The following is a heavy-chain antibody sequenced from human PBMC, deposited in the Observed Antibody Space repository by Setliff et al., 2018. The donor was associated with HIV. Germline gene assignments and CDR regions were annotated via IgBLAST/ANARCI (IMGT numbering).Heavy chain of an antibody. CDR2: IYPSDSDT. CDR1: KYSFDNYW. CDR3: ARRGYSGFEGAWFDD. D-gene: IGHD5-12*01. J-gene: IGHJ4*02. Sequence: GESLKISCKGSKYSFDNYWIGWVRQMPGKGLQYIGIIYPSDSDTRYSPSLQRQATLSADKSTSTVYLELTNLKASDSGVYYCARRGYSGFEGAWFDDWGQGTLVT. V-gene: IGHV5-51*01.